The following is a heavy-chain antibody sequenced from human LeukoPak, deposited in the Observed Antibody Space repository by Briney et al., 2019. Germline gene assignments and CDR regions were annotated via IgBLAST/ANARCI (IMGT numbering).Heavy chain of an antibody. V-gene: IGHV4-31*03. CDR3: ARHGDITGTTQAFGY. D-gene: IGHD1-7*01. CDR1: GGSISSGGYY. CDR2: IYYSGST. J-gene: IGHJ4*02. Sequence: SQTLSLTCTVSGGSISSGGYYWSWIRQHPGKGLEWIGYIYYSGSTNYNPSLKSRVTISVDTSKNQFSLKLSSVTAADTAVYYCARHGDITGTTQAFGYWGQGTLVTVSS.